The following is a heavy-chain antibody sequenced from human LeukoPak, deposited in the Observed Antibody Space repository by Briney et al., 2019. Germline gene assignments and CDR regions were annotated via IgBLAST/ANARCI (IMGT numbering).Heavy chain of an antibody. CDR1: GYTFTSYD. J-gene: IGHJ6*03. D-gene: IGHD5-24*01. Sequence: ASVKVSCKASGYTFTSYDINWVRQATGQGREWMGWMNPNSGNTGYAQKFQGRVTMTRNTSISTAYMELSSLRSEDTAVYYCARGRDARAISYYYYYMDVWGKGTTVTVSS. CDR2: MNPNSGNT. CDR3: ARGRDARAISYYYYYMDV. V-gene: IGHV1-8*01.